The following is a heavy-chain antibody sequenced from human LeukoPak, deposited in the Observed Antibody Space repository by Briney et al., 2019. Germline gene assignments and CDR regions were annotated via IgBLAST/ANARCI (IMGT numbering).Heavy chain of an antibody. CDR1: GGSFSGYY. J-gene: IGHJ6*02. CDR2: INHSGST. CDR3: ARGLPTVTTHYYYYGMDV. V-gene: IGHV4-34*01. Sequence: SETLSLTCAVYGGSFSGYYWSWIRQPPGKGLEWIGEINHSGSTNYNPSLKSRVTISVDTSKNQFSLKLSSVTAADTAVYYRARGLPTVTTHYYYYGMDVWGQGTTVTVSS. D-gene: IGHD4-11*01.